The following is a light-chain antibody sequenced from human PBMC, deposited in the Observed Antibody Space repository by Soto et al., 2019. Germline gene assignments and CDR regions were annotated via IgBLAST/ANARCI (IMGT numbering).Light chain of an antibody. CDR1: QSVSSK. CDR2: GAS. J-gene: IGKJ1*01. CDR3: QQYNNWPPWT. Sequence: EIVMTQSPATLSVSPGERATLSCRASQSVSSKLAWYQHKPGQAPRLLIYGASTRATGIPVRFRGSGSGTEFTLTINNLQSEDFAVYHCQQYNNWPPWTFGQGTKVEIK. V-gene: IGKV3-15*01.